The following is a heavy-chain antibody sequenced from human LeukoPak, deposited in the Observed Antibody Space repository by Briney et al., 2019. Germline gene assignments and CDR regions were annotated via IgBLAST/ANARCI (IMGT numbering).Heavy chain of an antibody. D-gene: IGHD6-13*01. CDR3: ARDPGSSSFDC. Sequence: GGSLRLSCVASGFTFSSFWMSWVRQAPGKGLEFVANIDQDGSVRNYVDSVKGRFIISRDNAKNSLYLQMDSLRAEDTAVYFCARDPGSSSFDCWGLGTPVTVSS. CDR2: IDQDGSVR. CDR1: GFTFSSFW. J-gene: IGHJ4*02. V-gene: IGHV3-7*01.